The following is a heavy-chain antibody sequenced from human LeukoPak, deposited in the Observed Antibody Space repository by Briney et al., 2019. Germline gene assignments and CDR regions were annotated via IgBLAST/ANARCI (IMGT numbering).Heavy chain of an antibody. CDR2: INHSGST. D-gene: IGHD3-10*01. CDR1: GGSFSGYY. Sequence: SETLSLTCAVYGGSFSGYYWSWIRQPPGQGLEWIGEINHSGSTNYNPSLKSRVTISVDTSKNQFSLKLSSVTAADTAVYYCARGRYYYGSGTSGWFDPWGQGTLVTASS. V-gene: IGHV4-34*01. CDR3: ARGRYYYGSGTSGWFDP. J-gene: IGHJ5*02.